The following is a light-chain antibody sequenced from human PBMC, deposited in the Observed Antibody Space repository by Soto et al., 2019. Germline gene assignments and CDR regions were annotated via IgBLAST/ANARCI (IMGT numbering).Light chain of an antibody. CDR1: QSVSRY. Sequence: EIVLTQSPATLSLSPGERATLSCRASQSVSRYLAWYQQKPGQAPRLLIYDASNRATGIPARFSGSGSGTDFTLTISSLEPEDFAVYYCQQRTDSEITFGPGTKVGIK. CDR3: QQRTDSEIT. J-gene: IGKJ3*01. V-gene: IGKV3-11*01. CDR2: DAS.